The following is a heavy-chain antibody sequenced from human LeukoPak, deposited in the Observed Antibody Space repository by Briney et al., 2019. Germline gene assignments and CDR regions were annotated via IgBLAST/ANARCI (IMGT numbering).Heavy chain of an antibody. CDR1: GFTFSSYW. Sequence: TGGSLRLSCAASGFTFSSYWMSWVRQAPGKGLEWVANIKQDGSEKYYVDSVKGRFTISRDNAKNLLYLQMNNLRAEDTAVYYCVRRSGYYWDAFDIWGQGTMVTVSS. CDR3: VRRSGYYWDAFDI. J-gene: IGHJ3*02. CDR2: IKQDGSEK. D-gene: IGHD3-22*01. V-gene: IGHV3-7*01.